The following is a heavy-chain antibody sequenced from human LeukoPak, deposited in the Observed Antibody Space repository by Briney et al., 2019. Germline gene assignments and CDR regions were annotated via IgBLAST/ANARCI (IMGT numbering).Heavy chain of an antibody. Sequence: SETLSLTCTVSGGSISSYYWSWIRQPPGKGLEWIGYIYYSGSTNYNPSLKSRVTISVDTSKNQFSLRLSSVTAADTAVYYCARHVNELRAFDYWGQGTLVTVSS. V-gene: IGHV4-59*08. CDR3: ARHVNELRAFDY. CDR1: GGSISSYY. D-gene: IGHD1-7*01. CDR2: IYYSGST. J-gene: IGHJ4*02.